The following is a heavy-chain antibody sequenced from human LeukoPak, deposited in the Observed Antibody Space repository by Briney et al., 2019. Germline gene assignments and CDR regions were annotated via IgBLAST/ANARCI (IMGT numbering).Heavy chain of an antibody. Sequence: GGSLRLSCAASGFTFINFAIHWVRQAPGKGLEWEAVISYDGSSKYYADSVKGRFSISRDNSKNTVYLQMNSLRAEDTAVYSCARENSGSYSPFDSWGQGTLVTVSS. J-gene: IGHJ4*02. D-gene: IGHD1-26*01. CDR3: ARENSGSYSPFDS. CDR1: GFTFINFA. V-gene: IGHV3-30-3*01. CDR2: ISYDGSSK.